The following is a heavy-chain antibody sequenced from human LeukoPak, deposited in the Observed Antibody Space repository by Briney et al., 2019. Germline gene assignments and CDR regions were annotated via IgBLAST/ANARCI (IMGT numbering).Heavy chain of an antibody. D-gene: IGHD5-24*01. CDR3: ARDGYNPIDY. J-gene: IGHJ4*02. Sequence: PSETLSLTCTVSGGSISSSSYYWGWIRQPPGKGLEWIGNIYYSGSTYYNPSLKSRVTISVDTSKNQFSLKLSSVTAADTAVYYCARDGYNPIDYWGQGTLATVSS. CDR1: GGSISSSSYY. V-gene: IGHV4-39*02. CDR2: IYYSGST.